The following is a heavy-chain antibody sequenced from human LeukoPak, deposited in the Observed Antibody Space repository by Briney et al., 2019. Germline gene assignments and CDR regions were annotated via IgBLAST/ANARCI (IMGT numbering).Heavy chain of an antibody. CDR2: ISAYNGNT. CDR3: ARVFPSPYDFWSGYYTLIHYFDY. D-gene: IGHD3-3*01. Sequence: ASVKVSCKASGYTFTSYGISWARQAPGQGLEWMGWISAYNGNTNYAQKLQGRVTMTTDTSTSTAYMELRSLRSDDTAVYYCARVFPSPYDFWSGYYTLIHYFDYWGQGTLVTVSS. V-gene: IGHV1-18*01. J-gene: IGHJ4*02. CDR1: GYTFTSYG.